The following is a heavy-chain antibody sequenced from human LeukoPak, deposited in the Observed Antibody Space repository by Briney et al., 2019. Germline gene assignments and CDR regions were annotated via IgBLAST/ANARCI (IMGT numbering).Heavy chain of an antibody. D-gene: IGHD7-27*01. CDR3: AAWGKYNY. CDR2: INLGGSAK. V-gene: IGHV3-7*01. J-gene: IGHJ4*02. Sequence: GGSLRLSCAASGFTLSGYWMNWVRQAPGKWLEWVANINLGGSAKLYVDSVKGRFTISRDNAKNSLDLQMNSLKVEDTAVYYCAAWGKYNYWGQGTLVTVSS. CDR1: GFTLSGYW.